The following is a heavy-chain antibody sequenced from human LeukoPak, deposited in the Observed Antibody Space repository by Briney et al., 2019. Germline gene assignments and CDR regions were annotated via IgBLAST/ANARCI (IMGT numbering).Heavy chain of an antibody. CDR3: ARVIDYGSGSRSRFDP. Sequence: SETLSLTCTVSGGSISSSSYYWGWIRQPPGKGLEWIGSIYYSGSTYYNPSLKSRVTISVDTSKNQFSLKLSSVTAADTAVYYCARVIDYGSGSRSRFDPWGQGTLVTVSS. V-gene: IGHV4-39*07. D-gene: IGHD3-10*01. CDR1: GGSISSSSYY. J-gene: IGHJ5*02. CDR2: IYYSGST.